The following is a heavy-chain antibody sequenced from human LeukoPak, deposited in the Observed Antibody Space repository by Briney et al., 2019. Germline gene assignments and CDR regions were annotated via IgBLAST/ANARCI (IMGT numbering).Heavy chain of an antibody. Sequence: GQSLTISCKGSGYSFTCYWIGWVRQIPGKGLEWVGRIDPSYSYTYYIPSFQAHVTISADTSISTAYLQWSSLKASDPAMYYCARMNPYSSSLDNWGQGTLVTVSS. CDR1: GYSFTCYW. CDR2: IDPSYSYT. CDR3: ARMNPYSSSLDN. D-gene: IGHD6-13*01. J-gene: IGHJ4*02. V-gene: IGHV5-10-1*01.